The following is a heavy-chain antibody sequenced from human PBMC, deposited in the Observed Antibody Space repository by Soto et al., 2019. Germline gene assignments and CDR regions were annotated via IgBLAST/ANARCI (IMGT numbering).Heavy chain of an antibody. CDR3: ARVMRSGTHFDY. Sequence: QVQLQESGPGLVKPSGTLSLTCAVSGGSISSNNWWSWVRQPPGKGLEWIGEIYHSGNTNYNPSLKSRVTISVDKSKNQFSLQLSSVPAADTAVYYCARVMRSGTHFDYWGQGTLVTVSS. V-gene: IGHV4-4*02. D-gene: IGHD3-10*01. CDR1: GGSISSNNW. J-gene: IGHJ4*02. CDR2: IYHSGNT.